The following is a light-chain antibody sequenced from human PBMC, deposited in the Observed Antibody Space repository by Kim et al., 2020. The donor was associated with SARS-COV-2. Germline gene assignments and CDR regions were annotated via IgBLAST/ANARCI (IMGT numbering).Light chain of an antibody. CDR1: NSDIGGYNY. CDR3: CSYGGTYISV. CDR2: DVT. Sequence: LTQPRSVSGSPGQSVTISCTGTNSDIGGYNYVSWYQQHPGKAPRLIIYDVTKRRPGVPDRFSGSKSNNTASLTISGLQAEDEADYHCCSYGGTYISVFGTGTKVTVL. J-gene: IGLJ1*01. V-gene: IGLV2-11*01.